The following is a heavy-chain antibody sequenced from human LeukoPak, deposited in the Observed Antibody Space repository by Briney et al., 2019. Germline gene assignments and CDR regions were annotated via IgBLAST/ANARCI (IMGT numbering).Heavy chain of an antibody. J-gene: IGHJ4*02. Sequence: GGSLRLSCAASGFTFSSYSMNWVRQAPGKGLEWVAFIRYDGSNKYYADSVKGRFTISRDNAKNSLYLQMNSLRAEDTALYYCAKGDTTGPLSPIAVAGTGGYWGQGTLVTVSS. CDR2: IRYDGSNK. V-gene: IGHV3-30*02. D-gene: IGHD6-19*01. CDR1: GFTFSSYS. CDR3: AKGDTTGPLSPIAVAGTGGY.